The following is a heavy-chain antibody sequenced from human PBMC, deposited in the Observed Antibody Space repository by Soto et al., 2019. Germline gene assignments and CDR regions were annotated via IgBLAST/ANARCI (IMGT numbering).Heavy chain of an antibody. CDR2: ISAYNGNT. D-gene: IGHD1-26*01. CDR3: ARAMGGSYKSDFEY. V-gene: IGHV1-18*01. Sequence: ASVKVSCKASGYTFTSYGISWVRQAPGQGLEWMGWISAYNGNTNYAQKFQGRVTMTRDTSTSTVYMELSSLRSEDTAVYYCARAMGGSYKSDFEYWGQGTLVTVSS. CDR1: GYTFTSYG. J-gene: IGHJ4*02.